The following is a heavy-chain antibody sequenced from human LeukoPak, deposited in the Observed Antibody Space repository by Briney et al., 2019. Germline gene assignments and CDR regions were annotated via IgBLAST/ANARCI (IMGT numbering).Heavy chain of an antibody. CDR2: IYTSGST. J-gene: IGHJ4*02. V-gene: IGHV4-61*02. CDR1: GGSISSGSYY. D-gene: IGHD6-19*01. Sequence: SQTLSLTCTVSGGSISSGSYYWSWIRQPAGKGLEWIGRIYTSGSTNYNPSLKSRVTISVDTSKNQFSLKLSSVTAADTAVYYCARRSLAVANDYWGQGTLVTVSS. CDR3: ARRSLAVANDY.